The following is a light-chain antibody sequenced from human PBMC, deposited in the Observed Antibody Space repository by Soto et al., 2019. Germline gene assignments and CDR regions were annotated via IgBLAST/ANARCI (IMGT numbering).Light chain of an antibody. J-gene: IGLJ1*01. Sequence: QSALTQPPSVSVAPGQRVTISCTGSSSDIGAGYDVHWYQQLPGTAPKLLIYGNTDRPSGVPDRFSGSKSGTSASLAITGLQAEDEADYYCQSYHISPRGLGVFRTGTKVRVX. V-gene: IGLV1-40*01. CDR3: QSYHISPRGLGV. CDR1: SSDIGAGYD. CDR2: GNT.